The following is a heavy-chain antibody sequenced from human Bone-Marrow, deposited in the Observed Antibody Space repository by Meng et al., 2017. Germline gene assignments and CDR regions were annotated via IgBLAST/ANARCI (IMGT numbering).Heavy chain of an antibody. CDR1: GFTFSSYW. CDR2: IKQDGSEK. D-gene: IGHD5-18*01. J-gene: IGHJ4*02. CDR3: ARAPRGYSYGYVRVPYDY. Sequence: GESLKISCAASGFTFSSYWMSWVRQAPGKGLEWVANIKQDGSEKYYVDSVKGRFTISRDNAKNSLYLQMNSLRAEDTAVYYCARAPRGYSYGYVRVPYDYWGQGTLVTVSS. V-gene: IGHV3-7*01.